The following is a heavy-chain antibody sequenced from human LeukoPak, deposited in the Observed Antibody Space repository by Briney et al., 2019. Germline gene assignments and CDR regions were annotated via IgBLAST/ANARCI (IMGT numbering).Heavy chain of an antibody. CDR1: GFTFSRHW. D-gene: IGHD1-26*01. V-gene: IGHV3-7*01. J-gene: IGHJ4*02. CDR3: AKGTQWELLGNYFDY. Sequence: GGSLRLSCAASGFTFSRHWMSWVRQAPGKGLEWVANIKEDGSDKYYVDSVKGRFTISRDNAQNSVYLQMNSLRAEDTAVYYCAKGTQWELLGNYFDYWGQGTLVTASS. CDR2: IKEDGSDK.